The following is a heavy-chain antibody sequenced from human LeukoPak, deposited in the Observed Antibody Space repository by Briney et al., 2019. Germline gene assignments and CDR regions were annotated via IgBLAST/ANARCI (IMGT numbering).Heavy chain of an antibody. J-gene: IGHJ4*02. CDR3: ARARSSSGPLCY. Sequence: GASVKVSCKASGYTFTSYYMHWVRQAPGQGLEWMGGIIPIFGTANYAQKFQGRVTITTDESTSTAYMELSSLRSEDTAVYYCARARSSSGPLCYWGQGTLVTVSS. D-gene: IGHD6-13*01. CDR1: GYTFTSYY. CDR2: IIPIFGTA. V-gene: IGHV1-69*05.